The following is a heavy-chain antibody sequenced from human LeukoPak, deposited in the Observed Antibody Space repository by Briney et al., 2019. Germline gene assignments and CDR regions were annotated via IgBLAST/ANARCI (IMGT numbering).Heavy chain of an antibody. CDR3: ARRIIAAAGPNWFDP. V-gene: IGHV1-46*01. J-gene: IGHJ5*02. CDR1: GYTFTSYY. CDR2: INPSGGST. Sequence: ASVKVSCKASGYTFTSYYMHWVRQAPGHGLEWMGIINPSGGSTSYAQKFQGRVTMTRDTSTSTVYMELSSLRSEDTAVYYCARRIIAAAGPNWFDPWGQGTLVTVSS. D-gene: IGHD6-13*01.